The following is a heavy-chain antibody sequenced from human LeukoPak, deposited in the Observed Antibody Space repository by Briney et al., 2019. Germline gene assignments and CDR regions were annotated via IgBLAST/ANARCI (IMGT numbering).Heavy chain of an antibody. CDR3: ARDYDFWGGYYDYYYMDV. V-gene: IGHV4-39*07. Sequence: SETLSLTCTVSGGSISSSSYYWGWIRQPPGKGLEWIGSIYYSGSTYYNPSLKSRVTISVDTSKNQFSLKLSSVTAADTAVYYCARDYDFWGGYYDYYYMDVWGKGTTVTVSS. J-gene: IGHJ6*03. D-gene: IGHD3-3*01. CDR2: IYYSGST. CDR1: GGSISSSSYY.